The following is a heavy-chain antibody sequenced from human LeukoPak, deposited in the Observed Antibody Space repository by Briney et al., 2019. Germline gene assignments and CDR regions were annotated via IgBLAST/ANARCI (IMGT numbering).Heavy chain of an antibody. CDR1: GYTFTSYD. Sequence: ASVKVSCKASGYTFTSYDFNWVRQATGQRPEWMGWMSPNSGDTGYAQKFQGRVTMTRNTSISTAYMELSSLRSDDTAVYYCARGPPNWGYDYWGPGTLVTVSS. CDR2: MSPNSGDT. J-gene: IGHJ4*02. CDR3: ARGPPNWGYDY. V-gene: IGHV1-8*01. D-gene: IGHD7-27*01.